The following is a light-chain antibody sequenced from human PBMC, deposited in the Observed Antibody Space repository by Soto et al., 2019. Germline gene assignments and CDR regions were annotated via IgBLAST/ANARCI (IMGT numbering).Light chain of an antibody. Sequence: IQMTQSPSSLSASVGDSDTITCRASQTIRKYLNWYQQKPRKAPKLLIYTASRLQSGVPSRFNGSGSETDFTLTINNLQPEDFATYYCQQSYSTPPITFGQGTRLEI. V-gene: IGKV1-39*01. CDR3: QQSYSTPPIT. CDR2: TAS. CDR1: QTIRKY. J-gene: IGKJ5*01.